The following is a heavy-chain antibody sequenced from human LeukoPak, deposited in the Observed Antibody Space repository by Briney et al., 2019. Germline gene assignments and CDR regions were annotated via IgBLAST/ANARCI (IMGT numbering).Heavy chain of an antibody. Sequence: PGGSLRLSCAASGFTFSSYWMSWVRQAPGKGLEWVANIKQDGSEKYYVDSVKGRFTISRDNAKNSLYLQMNSLRAEDTAVYYCARDMHYYDSSGPLGSPGGWFDPWGQGTLVTVSS. V-gene: IGHV3-7*01. D-gene: IGHD3-22*01. CDR1: GFTFSSYW. CDR3: ARDMHYYDSSGPLGSPGGWFDP. CDR2: IKQDGSEK. J-gene: IGHJ5*02.